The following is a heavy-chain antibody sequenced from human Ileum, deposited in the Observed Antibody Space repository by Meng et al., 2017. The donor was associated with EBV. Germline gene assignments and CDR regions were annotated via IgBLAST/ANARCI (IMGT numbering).Heavy chain of an antibody. CDR3: VRTLERGDY. Sequence: VQLLDSGAAVKKPVASVKVSFKASGYTFTNYDLSWVRKATGHGLEWKGWMNPKTGTAHYAQKFQGRVSITRDTSITTAYMELSSLTSEDTAVYYCVRTLERGDYWGQGTLVTVSS. V-gene: IGHV1-8*01. D-gene: IGHD5-24*01. CDR2: MNPKTGTA. J-gene: IGHJ4*02. CDR1: GYTFTNYD.